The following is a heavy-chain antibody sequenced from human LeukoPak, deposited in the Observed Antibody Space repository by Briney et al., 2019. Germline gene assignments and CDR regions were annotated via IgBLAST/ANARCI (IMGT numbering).Heavy chain of an antibody. D-gene: IGHD4-17*01. CDR2: IYTSGST. Sequence: SETLSLTCTVSGGSINNYYWSCIRQPAGKGLEWIARIYTSGSTYYNPSLKSRVTMSVDTSKNQFSLKLRSVTSAHTGVYLCARDGPYDDYETSIDYWGQGVLVTVSS. CDR3: ARDGPYDDYETSIDY. CDR1: GGSINNYY. J-gene: IGHJ4*02. V-gene: IGHV4-4*07.